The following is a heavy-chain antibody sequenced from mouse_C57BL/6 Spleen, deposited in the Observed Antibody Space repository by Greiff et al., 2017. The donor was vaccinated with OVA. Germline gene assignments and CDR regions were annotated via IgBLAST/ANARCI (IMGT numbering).Heavy chain of an antibody. CDR3: ASGEGLRLGYAMDY. J-gene: IGHJ4*01. V-gene: IGHV14-2*01. CDR1: GFNIKDYY. D-gene: IGHD2-4*01. CDR2: IDPEDGET. Sequence: EVQVVESGAELVKPGASVKLSCTASGFNIKDYYMHWVKQRTEQGLEWIGRIDPEDGETKYAPKFQGKATITADTSSNTAYLQLSSLTSEDTAVYYCASGEGLRLGYAMDYWGQGTSVTVSS.